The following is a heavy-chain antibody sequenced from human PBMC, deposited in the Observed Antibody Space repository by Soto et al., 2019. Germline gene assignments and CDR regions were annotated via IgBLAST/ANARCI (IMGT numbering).Heavy chain of an antibody. CDR3: ARDTSFYFDY. V-gene: IGHV1-18*01. Sequence: ASVKVSCKASNYTFITYGITWVRQAPGQGLEWVGWITPYNGNTNYGQNFQGRVTMTADTSTSTAYMELRSLTTDDTAVYYCARDTSFYFDYWG. CDR2: ITPYNGNT. D-gene: IGHD2-2*01. CDR1: NYTFITYG. J-gene: IGHJ4*01.